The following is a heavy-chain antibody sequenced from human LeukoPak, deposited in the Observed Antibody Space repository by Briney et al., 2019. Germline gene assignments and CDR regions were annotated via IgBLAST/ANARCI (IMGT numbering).Heavy chain of an antibody. CDR1: GGSFSGYY. CDR3: AREGFSGSYYCFDY. Sequence: SETLSLTCAVYGGSFSGYYWSWIRQPPGKGLEWIGEINHSGSTNYNPSLKSRVTISVDTSKNQFSLKLSSVTAADTAVYYCAREGFSGSYYCFDYWGQGTLVTVSS. V-gene: IGHV4-34*01. D-gene: IGHD1-26*01. J-gene: IGHJ4*02. CDR2: INHSGST.